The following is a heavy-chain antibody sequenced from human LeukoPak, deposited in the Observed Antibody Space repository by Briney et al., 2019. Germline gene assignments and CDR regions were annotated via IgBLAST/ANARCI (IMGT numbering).Heavy chain of an antibody. D-gene: IGHD3-16*02. CDR2: IYNIQYT. J-gene: IGHJ3*02. CDR3: ARRVSLYAAFDI. Sequence: SETLSLTCTVANGSMNSYYWNWVRQSPGKGLEWIGRIYNIQYTECNPSLKSRVSISVDTSKSQFSLNLNSVTAADTAVYYCARRVSLYAAFDIWGLGTLVTVSS. V-gene: IGHV4-4*09. CDR1: NGSMNSYY.